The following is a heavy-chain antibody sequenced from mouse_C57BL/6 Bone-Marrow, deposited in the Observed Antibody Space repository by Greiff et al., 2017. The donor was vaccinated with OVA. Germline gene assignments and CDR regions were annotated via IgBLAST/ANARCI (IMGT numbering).Heavy chain of an antibody. J-gene: IGHJ4*01. V-gene: IGHV3-6*01. Sequence: EVKLMESGPGLVKPSQSLSLTCSVTGYSITSGYYWNWIRQFPGNKLEWMGYISYDGSNNYNPSLKNRISITRDTSKNQFFLKLNSVTTVDTATYYCARVQDSSGYCYYYAMDYWGQGTSVTVSS. CDR2: ISYDGSN. CDR3: ARVQDSSGYCYYYAMDY. CDR1: GYSITSGYY. D-gene: IGHD3-2*02.